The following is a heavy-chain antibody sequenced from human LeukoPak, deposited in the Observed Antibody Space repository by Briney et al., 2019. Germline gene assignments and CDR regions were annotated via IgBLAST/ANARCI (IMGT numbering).Heavy chain of an antibody. CDR1: GFTFSSYG. CDR2: IWYDGSNK. J-gene: IGHJ4*02. D-gene: IGHD3-22*01. V-gene: IGHV3-33*06. Sequence: QPGRSLRLSCAASGFTFSSYGMHWVRQAPGKGLEWVAVIWYDGSNKYYADSVKGRFTISRDNSKNTLYLQMNSLRAEDTAAYYCAKDSYYYDSSGYPRLDYWGQGTLVTVSS. CDR3: AKDSYYYDSSGYPRLDY.